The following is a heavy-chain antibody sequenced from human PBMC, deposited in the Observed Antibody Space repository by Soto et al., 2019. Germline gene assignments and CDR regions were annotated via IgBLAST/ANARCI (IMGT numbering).Heavy chain of an antibody. D-gene: IGHD3-3*01. CDR1: GGSISSSSYY. CDR3: ARGGDYDFWSGYPRYFDY. Sequence: NPSETLSLTCTVSGGSISSSSYYWGWIRQPPGKGLERIGSIYYSGSTYYNPSLKSRVTISVDTSKNQFSLKLSSVTAADTAVYYCARGGDYDFWSGYPRYFDYWGQGTLVTVSS. CDR2: IYYSGST. V-gene: IGHV4-39*07. J-gene: IGHJ4*02.